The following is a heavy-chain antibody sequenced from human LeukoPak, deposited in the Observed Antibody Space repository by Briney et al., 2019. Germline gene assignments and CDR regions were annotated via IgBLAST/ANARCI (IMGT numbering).Heavy chain of an antibody. CDR2: MNPNSGNT. V-gene: IGHV1-8*03. CDR1: GYTFTSYD. J-gene: IGHJ4*02. CDR3: ARGLCFGELSYFDY. Sequence: ASVTVSCKASGYTFTSYDINWVRQATGQGREWMGWMNPNSGNTGYAQKFQGRVPITRNTSISTAYMELSSLRSEDTAVYYCARGLCFGELSYFDYWGQGTLVTVSS. D-gene: IGHD3-10*01.